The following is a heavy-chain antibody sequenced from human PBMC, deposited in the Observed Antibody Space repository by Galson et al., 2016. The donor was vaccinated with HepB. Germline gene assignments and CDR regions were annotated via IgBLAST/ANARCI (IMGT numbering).Heavy chain of an antibody. Sequence: TLSLTCTVSGASISSGGYSWSWIRQPPGKGLEWIGYIYHGGSTYYNPSLMGRVTISVDNSKNQFSLRLRSVTAADTAVYYCARRQQVFDFWGQGTLVTVSS. D-gene: IGHD1-1*01. J-gene: IGHJ4*02. V-gene: IGHV4-30-2*01. CDR3: ARRQQVFDF. CDR1: GASISSGGYS. CDR2: IYHGGST.